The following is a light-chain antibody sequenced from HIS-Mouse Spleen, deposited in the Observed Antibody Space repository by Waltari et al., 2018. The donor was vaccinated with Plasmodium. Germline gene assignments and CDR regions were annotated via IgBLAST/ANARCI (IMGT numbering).Light chain of an antibody. CDR1: PSLLHSNGYKY. J-gene: IGKJ2*01. CDR3: MQALQTPRYT. CDR2: LGS. Sequence: DIVMTQSPLSLPVTPGEPASISCSARPSLLHSNGYKYLDWYLQKPGQSPQLLIYLGSNRASGVPDRFSGSGSGTDFTLKISRVEAEDVGVYYCMQALQTPRYTFGQGTKLEIK. V-gene: IGKV2-28*01.